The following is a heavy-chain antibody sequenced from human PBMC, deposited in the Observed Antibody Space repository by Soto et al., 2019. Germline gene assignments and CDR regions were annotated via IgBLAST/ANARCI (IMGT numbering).Heavy chain of an antibody. Sequence: GGSLRLSYAASGFTFSSYGMHWVRQAPGKGLEWVAVIWYDGSNKYYADSVKGRFTISRDNSKNTLYLQMNSLRAEDTAVYYCARDSFYYDSSGYWTSRPSCMDVWGQGTTVTVSS. CDR1: GFTFSSYG. J-gene: IGHJ6*02. V-gene: IGHV3-33*01. D-gene: IGHD3-22*01. CDR2: IWYDGSNK. CDR3: ARDSFYYDSSGYWTSRPSCMDV.